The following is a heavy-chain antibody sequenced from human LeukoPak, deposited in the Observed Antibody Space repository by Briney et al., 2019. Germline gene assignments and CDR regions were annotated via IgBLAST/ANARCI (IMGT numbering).Heavy chain of an antibody. CDR3: ASNHGGNSGLGYYYYGMDV. Sequence: GGSQRLPCAASGFTVSSNYMSWVRQAPGKGLEWVSVIYSGGSTYYADSVKGRFTISRDNSKNTLYLQMNSLRAEDTAVYYCASNHGGNSGLGYYYYGMDVWGQGTTVTVSS. CDR1: GFTVSSNY. CDR2: IYSGGST. V-gene: IGHV3-66*01. J-gene: IGHJ6*02. D-gene: IGHD4-23*01.